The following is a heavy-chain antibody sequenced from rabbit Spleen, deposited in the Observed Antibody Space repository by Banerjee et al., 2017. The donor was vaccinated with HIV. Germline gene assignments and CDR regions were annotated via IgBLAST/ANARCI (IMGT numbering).Heavy chain of an antibody. Sequence: QEQLVESGGGLVQPGGSLTLSCTASGFSFSGGYWICWVRQAPGKGLEWIACIYAGSSGNIYYASWAKGRFTISKASSTTVTLQMTSLTAADTATYFCARWDNYYAGLNLWGPGTLVTVS. CDR1: GFSFSGGYW. V-gene: IGHV1S45*01. J-gene: IGHJ4*01. D-gene: IGHD1-1*01. CDR3: ARWDNYYAGLNL. CDR2: IYAGSSGNI.